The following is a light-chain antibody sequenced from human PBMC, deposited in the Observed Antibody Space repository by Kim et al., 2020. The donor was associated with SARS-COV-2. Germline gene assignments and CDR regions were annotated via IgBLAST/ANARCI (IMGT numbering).Light chain of an antibody. CDR2: RNN. CDR3: AAWDDSLSAYV. Sequence: GQTVTISCSGGRSNIGRDYVYWYQQVPGTAPKLLIYRNNQRPSEVPDRFSGSKSGTSASLAISGLRSEDEGHYYCAAWDDSLSAYVFGTGTKVTVL. J-gene: IGLJ1*01. V-gene: IGLV1-47*01. CDR1: RSNIGRDY.